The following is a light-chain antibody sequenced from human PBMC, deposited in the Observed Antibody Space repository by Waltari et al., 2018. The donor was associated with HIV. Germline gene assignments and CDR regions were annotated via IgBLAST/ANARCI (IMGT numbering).Light chain of an antibody. CDR3: NSYRSSTTPCV. CDR2: ELS. CDR1: SSDVGGHNY. J-gene: IGLJ1*01. Sequence: QSALTQPASVSGSPGQSITISCTGTSSDVGGHNYVSWYQQHPGKAPKHLIYELSNRPSGVSNLFSGSKSGNTASMTISGLQAEDEADYYCNSYRSSTTPCVFGTGTKVTVL. V-gene: IGLV2-14*01.